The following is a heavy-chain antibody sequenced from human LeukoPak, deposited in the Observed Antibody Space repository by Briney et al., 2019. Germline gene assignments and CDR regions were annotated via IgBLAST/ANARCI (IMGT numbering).Heavy chain of an antibody. D-gene: IGHD3-16*01. J-gene: IGHJ5*02. CDR1: GFSLRTRGVG. V-gene: IGHV2-5*02. CDR2: IYWDDDK. CDR3: AHRPLGQAEFDP. Sequence: SGPTLENPTPTLTLTCTFSGFSLRTRGVGVGWIRQPPGKALEWLSLIYWDDDKPYSPSLKSRLTITKDTSKNQVVLTMTNMDPVDTGTYYCAHRPLGQAEFDPWGQGTLVTVSS.